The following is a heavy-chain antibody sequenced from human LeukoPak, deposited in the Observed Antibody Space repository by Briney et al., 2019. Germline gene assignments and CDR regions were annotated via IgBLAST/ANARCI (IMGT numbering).Heavy chain of an antibody. V-gene: IGHV4-61*01. D-gene: IGHD2-2*01. CDR3: ARETMDYCSSTSCYAVGLFDY. J-gene: IGHJ4*02. Sequence: SQSLSLTCTLSGASVSSGSYYWSWIRQPPGKGLEWIGHIDYSGSTNYNPSPKSRVTISVDTSKNQFSLKLSSVTAADTAVYYCARETMDYCSSTSCYAVGLFDYWGQGTLVTVPS. CDR2: IDYSGST. CDR1: GASVSSGSYY.